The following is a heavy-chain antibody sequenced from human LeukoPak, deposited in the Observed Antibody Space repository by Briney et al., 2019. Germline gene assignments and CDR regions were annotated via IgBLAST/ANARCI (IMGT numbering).Heavy chain of an antibody. CDR1: GFTFSGYA. CDR3: ARSGGNLDC. Sequence: GGSLRLSCAASGFTFSGYAMNWVRQAPGKGLEWVSYISSSGNIIYYADSVKGRFTISRDNDKDSLYLQMNSLRAEDTAVYYCARSGGNLDCWGQGSLVTVSS. V-gene: IGHV3-48*03. D-gene: IGHD4-23*01. CDR2: ISSSGNII. J-gene: IGHJ4*02.